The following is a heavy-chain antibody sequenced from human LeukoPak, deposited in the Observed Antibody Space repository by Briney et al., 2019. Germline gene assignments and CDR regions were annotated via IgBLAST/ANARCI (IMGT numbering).Heavy chain of an antibody. J-gene: IGHJ6*03. CDR1: GGSISSYY. D-gene: IGHD2-2*01. CDR3: ARVGVPAARRYYYYYMDV. CDR2: IYTSGST. V-gene: IGHV4-4*07. Sequence: SETLSLTCTVSGGSISSYYWSWIRQPAGKGLEWIGRIYTSGSTNYNPSLKSRVTMSVDTSKNQFSLKLSSVTAADTAVYYCARVGVPAARRYYYYYMDVWGKGTTVTVSS.